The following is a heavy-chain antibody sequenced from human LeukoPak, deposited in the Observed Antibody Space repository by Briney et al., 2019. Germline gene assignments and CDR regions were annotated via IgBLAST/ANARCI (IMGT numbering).Heavy chain of an antibody. CDR2: IIPILGIA. CDR3: ARIFYGDYTRDDAFDI. V-gene: IGHV1-69*04. J-gene: IGHJ3*02. Sequence: GGSLRLSCAASGFTFSSYAISWVRQAPGQGLEWMGRIIPILGIANYAQKFQGRVTITADKSTSTAYMELSSLRSEDTAVYYCARIFYGDYTRDDAFDIWGQGTMVTVSS. CDR1: GFTFSSYA. D-gene: IGHD4-17*01.